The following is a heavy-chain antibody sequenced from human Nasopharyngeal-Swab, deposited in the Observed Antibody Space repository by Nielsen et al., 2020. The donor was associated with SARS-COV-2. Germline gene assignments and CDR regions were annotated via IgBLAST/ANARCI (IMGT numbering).Heavy chain of an antibody. J-gene: IGHJ4*02. CDR3: ARAKKYGGTWEHTDY. V-gene: IGHV4-30-4*01. D-gene: IGHD1-26*01. Sequence: SETLSLTCTVSGGSISSRDYYWSWIRHTPGHGLEWIGCIYYSGYTNSNPSLMSRVSLSLDTSQNQFSLKLISVTAADTAVYYCARAKKYGGTWEHTDYWGQGTLVTVSS. CDR2: IYYSGYT. CDR1: GGSISSRDYY.